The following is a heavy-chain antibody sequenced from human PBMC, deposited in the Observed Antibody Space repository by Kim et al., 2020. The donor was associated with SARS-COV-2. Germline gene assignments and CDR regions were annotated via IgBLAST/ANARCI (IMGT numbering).Heavy chain of an antibody. D-gene: IGHD3-3*01. Sequence: GGSLRLSCAAYGFTFSDYYMSWIRQAPGKGLEWVSYISSSGSTIYYADSVKGRFTISRDNAKNSLYLQMNSLRAEDTAVYYCARENSHITVFGVVTRIGMDVWGQWTTVTVSS. J-gene: IGHJ6*02. CDR3: ARENSHITVFGVVTRIGMDV. CDR1: GFTFSDYY. CDR2: ISSSGSTI. V-gene: IGHV3-11*01.